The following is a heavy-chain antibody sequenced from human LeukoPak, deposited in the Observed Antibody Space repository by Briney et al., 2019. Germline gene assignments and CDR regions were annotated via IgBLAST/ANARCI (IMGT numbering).Heavy chain of an antibody. CDR1: GFTFSSYS. Sequence: GGSLRLSCAASGFTFSSYSMNWVRQVPGKGLEWVSSISSSSSYIYYADSVKGRFTISRDNAKNSLYLQMNSLRAEDTAVYYCARRNPYCSSTSCYDAPYYYYGMDVWGQGTTVTVSS. V-gene: IGHV3-21*01. J-gene: IGHJ6*02. D-gene: IGHD2-2*01. CDR3: ARRNPYCSSTSCYDAPYYYYGMDV. CDR2: ISSSSSYI.